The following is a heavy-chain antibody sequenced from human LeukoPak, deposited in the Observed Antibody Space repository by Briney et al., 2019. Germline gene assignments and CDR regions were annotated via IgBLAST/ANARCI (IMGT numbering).Heavy chain of an antibody. D-gene: IGHD5-18*01. CDR2: IYYSGST. J-gene: IGHJ6*03. CDR3: ARATEGGYTYGYFYYYYMDV. Sequence: SETLSLTCTVSGGSISSYCWSWIRQPPGKGLEWIGYIYYSGSTNYNPSLKSRVTISVDTSKNQFSLKLSSVTAADTAVYYCARATEGGYTYGYFYYYYMDVWGKGTTVTISS. CDR1: GGSISSYC. V-gene: IGHV4-59*01.